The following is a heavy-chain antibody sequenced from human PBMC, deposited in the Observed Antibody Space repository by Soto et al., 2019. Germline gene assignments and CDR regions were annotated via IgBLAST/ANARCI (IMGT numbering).Heavy chain of an antibody. V-gene: IGHV4-34*01. D-gene: IGHD3-3*01. CDR1: GEYFSANY. J-gene: IGHJ5*02. CDR2: INHAGTT. CDR3: ATGGLFSS. Sequence: QVQLQQWGAGLLKPSETLSLTCDISGEYFSANYWSWIRQTPGKGLEWLGEINHAGTTDYNPSVEDRIIISADASKNQFSLKLTSVTAMDTALYYCATGGLFSSWGQGTLVTVSS.